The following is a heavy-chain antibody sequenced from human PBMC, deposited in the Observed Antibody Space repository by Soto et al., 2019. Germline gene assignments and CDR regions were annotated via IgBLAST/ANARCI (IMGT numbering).Heavy chain of an antibody. Sequence: SETLSLTCTVSCGSIISGGYYWSWIRQHAGKGLEWIGYIYYSGGTNYNPSLKSRLTISVDTSKNEFSLNLSSVTAADTAMYYCARTTAYGSGTYPLPHFDYWGQGTLVTVSS. CDR2: IYYSGGT. J-gene: IGHJ4*02. D-gene: IGHD3-10*01. CDR3: ARTTAYGSGTYPLPHFDY. CDR1: CGSIISGGYY. V-gene: IGHV4-31*03.